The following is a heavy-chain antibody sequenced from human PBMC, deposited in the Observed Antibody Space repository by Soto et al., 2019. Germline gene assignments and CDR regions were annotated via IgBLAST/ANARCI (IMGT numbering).Heavy chain of an antibody. Sequence: GGSLRLSCAASGFTFSSYGMHWVRQAPGKGLEWVSSISSTTNYIYYGDSMKGRFTISRDNAKNSLYLEMNSLRAEDTAVYYCARESEDLTSNFDYWGQGTLVTVSS. CDR2: ISSTTNYI. CDR3: ARESEDLTSNFDY. J-gene: IGHJ4*02. CDR1: GFTFSSYG. V-gene: IGHV3-21*06.